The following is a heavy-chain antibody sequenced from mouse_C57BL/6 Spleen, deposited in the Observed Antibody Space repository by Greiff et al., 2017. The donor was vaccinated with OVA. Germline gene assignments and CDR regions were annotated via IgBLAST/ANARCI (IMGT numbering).Heavy chain of an antibody. CDR2: IYPRSGNT. V-gene: IGHV1-81*01. Sequence: QVQLQQSGAELARPGASVKLSCKASGYTFTSYGISWVKQRTGQGLEWIGEIYPRSGNTYYNDKFKGKATLTADKSSSTAYMELRSLTSEDSAVYFCARERVEDYWGQGTTLTVSS. D-gene: IGHD1-1*01. J-gene: IGHJ2*01. CDR3: ARERVEDY. CDR1: GYTFTSYG.